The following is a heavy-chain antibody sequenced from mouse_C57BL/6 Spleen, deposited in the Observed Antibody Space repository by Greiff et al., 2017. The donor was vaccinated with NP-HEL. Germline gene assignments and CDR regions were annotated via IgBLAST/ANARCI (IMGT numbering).Heavy chain of an antibody. CDR3: TTYYGSRGFDY. J-gene: IGHJ2*01. D-gene: IGHD1-1*01. CDR2: IDPENGDT. Sequence: DVKLQESGAELVRPGASVKLSCTASGFNIKDDYMHWVKQRPEQGLEWIGWIDPENGDTEYASKFQGKATITADTSSNTAYLQLSSLTSEDTAVYYCTTYYGSRGFDYWGQGTTLTVSS. CDR1: GFNIKDDY. V-gene: IGHV14-4*01.